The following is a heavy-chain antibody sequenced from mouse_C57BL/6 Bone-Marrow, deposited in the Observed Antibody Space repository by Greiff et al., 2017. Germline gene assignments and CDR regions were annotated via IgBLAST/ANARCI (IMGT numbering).Heavy chain of an antibody. V-gene: IGHV1-54*01. CDR2: INPGSGGT. CDR1: GYAFTNYL. CDR3: ARSGLRPFAY. J-gene: IGHJ3*01. D-gene: IGHD2-4*01. Sequence: VQLQQSGAELVRPGTSVKVSCKASGYAFTNYLIEWVKQRPGQGLEWIGVINPGSGGTNYNEKFKGKATLTADKSSSTAYMQLSSLTSEDSAVXFCARSGLRPFAYGGQGTLVTVSA.